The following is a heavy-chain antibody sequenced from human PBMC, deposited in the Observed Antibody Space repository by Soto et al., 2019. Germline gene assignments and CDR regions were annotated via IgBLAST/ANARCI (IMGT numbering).Heavy chain of an antibody. CDR1: GGSISSYY. V-gene: IGHV4-59*08. CDR2: IYYRGST. CDR3: ARPYSSGWYAAFDI. J-gene: IGHJ3*02. Sequence: QVRLQQSGPGLVKPSETLALTCTVSGGSISSYYWSWIRQPPGQELEWIGFIYYRGSTNYNPSLKSRVTISVDTSKNQFSLKLSSVTAADTAVYYCARPYSSGWYAAFDIWGQGTTVTVSS. D-gene: IGHD6-19*01.